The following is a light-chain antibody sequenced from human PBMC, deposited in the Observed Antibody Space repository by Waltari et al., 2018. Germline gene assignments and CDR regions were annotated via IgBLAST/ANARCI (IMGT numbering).Light chain of an antibody. V-gene: IGKV3-15*01. CDR2: CAS. CDR3: LQYNNWPYT. CDR1: QNIGTS. Sequence: EIEMTQSPASLSVSPGETAILTCRASQNIGTSLSWFQLRPGRAPRPLIYCASTRATGIPASFSASGSGTEFSLTISSLQSDDFAVYYCLQYNNWPYTFGQGTRLEIK. J-gene: IGKJ2*01.